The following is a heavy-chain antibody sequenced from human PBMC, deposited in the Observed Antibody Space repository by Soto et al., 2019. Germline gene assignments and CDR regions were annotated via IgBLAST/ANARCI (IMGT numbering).Heavy chain of an antibody. CDR1: GGSISSYY. CDR2: IYYSGST. Sequence: PSETLSLTCTVSGGSISSYYWSWIRQPPGKGLEWIGYIYYSGSTNYNPSLKSRVTISVDTSKNQFSLKLNSVTAVDTAMYYCARISACPYNWFDPWGQGTLVTVS. J-gene: IGHJ5*02. CDR3: ARISACPYNWFDP. D-gene: IGHD6-25*01. V-gene: IGHV4-59*08.